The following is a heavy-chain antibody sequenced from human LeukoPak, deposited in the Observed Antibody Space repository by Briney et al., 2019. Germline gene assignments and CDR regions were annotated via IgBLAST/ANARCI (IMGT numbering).Heavy chain of an antibody. Sequence: PGGSLRLSCAASGFTFGTYDMYWIRQAPGKGLEWVANIKQDGSEKYYVDSVKGRFTISRDNAKNSLYLQMNSLRAEDTAVYYCARVPAYYYDSSGYPVDAFDIWGQGTMVTVSS. J-gene: IGHJ3*02. D-gene: IGHD3-22*01. CDR2: IKQDGSEK. CDR1: GFTFGTYD. CDR3: ARVPAYYYDSSGYPVDAFDI. V-gene: IGHV3-7*01.